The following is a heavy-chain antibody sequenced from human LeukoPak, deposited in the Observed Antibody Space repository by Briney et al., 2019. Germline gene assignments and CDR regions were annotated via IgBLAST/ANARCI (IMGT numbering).Heavy chain of an antibody. Sequence: SQTLSLTCAVSGGSISSGGYSWSWIRQPPGKGLEWIGYIYHSGSTYYNPSLESRVTISVDRSKNQFSLKLSSVTAADTAVYYCARTEIHCSGGSCYPDAFDIWGQGTMVTVSS. CDR2: IYHSGST. CDR1: GGSISSGGYS. D-gene: IGHD2-15*01. V-gene: IGHV4-30-2*01. CDR3: ARTEIHCSGGSCYPDAFDI. J-gene: IGHJ3*02.